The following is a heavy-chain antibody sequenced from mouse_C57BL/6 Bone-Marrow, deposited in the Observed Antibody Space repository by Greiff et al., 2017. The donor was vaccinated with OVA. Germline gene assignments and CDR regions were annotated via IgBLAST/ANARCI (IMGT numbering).Heavy chain of an antibody. D-gene: IGHD2-5*01. CDR2: INPSSGYT. CDR1: GYTFTSYW. Sequence: VQVVESGAELAKPGASVKLSCKASGYTFTSYWMHWVKQRPGQGLEWIGYINPSSGYTKYNQKFKDKATLTADKSSSTAYMQLSSLTYEDSAVYYCARKAFYSNYPYYYAMDYWGQGTSVTVSS. V-gene: IGHV1-7*01. J-gene: IGHJ4*01. CDR3: ARKAFYSNYPYYYAMDY.